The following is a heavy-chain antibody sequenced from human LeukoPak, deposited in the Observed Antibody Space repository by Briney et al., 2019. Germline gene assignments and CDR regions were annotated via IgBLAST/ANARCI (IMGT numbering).Heavy chain of an antibody. CDR1: GYTFTSYY. D-gene: IGHD2-15*01. J-gene: IGHJ3*02. CDR2: INPNSGGT. Sequence: ASVKVSCKASGYTFTSYYMHWVRQAPGQGLEWMGWINPNSGGTNYAQKFQGGVTMTRDTSISTAYMELSRLRSDDTAMYYCARDGSGGAFDIWGQGTMVTVSS. CDR3: ARDGSGGAFDI. V-gene: IGHV1-2*02.